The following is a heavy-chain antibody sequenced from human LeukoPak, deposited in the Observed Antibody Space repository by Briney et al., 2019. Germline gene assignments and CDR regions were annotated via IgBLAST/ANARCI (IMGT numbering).Heavy chain of an antibody. CDR3: ARARYYDILTGPLLDY. CDR1: GGSISSYY. J-gene: IGHJ4*02. D-gene: IGHD3-9*01. CDR2: NYHSGST. Sequence: SETLSLTCTVSGGSISSYYWSWIRQPPGKGLEWIGYNYHSGSTYYNPSLKSRVTISVDRSKNQFSLKLSSVTAADTAVYYCARARYYDILTGPLLDYWGQGTLVTVSS. V-gene: IGHV4-59*12.